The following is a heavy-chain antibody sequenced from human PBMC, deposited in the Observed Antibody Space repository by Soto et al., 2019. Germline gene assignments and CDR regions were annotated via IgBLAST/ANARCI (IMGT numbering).Heavy chain of an antibody. D-gene: IGHD6-13*01. CDR1: GGSFSGYY. CDR2: INHSGST. CDR3: ASQYSSSWYANWFDP. J-gene: IGHJ5*02. Sequence: QVQLQQWGAGLLKPSETLSLTCAVYGGSFSGYYWSWIRQPPGKGLEWIGEINHSGSTTYNPSLKSRVTISVDTSKNQFSLKLSSVTAADTAVYYCASQYSSSWYANWFDPWGQGTLVTVSS. V-gene: IGHV4-34*01.